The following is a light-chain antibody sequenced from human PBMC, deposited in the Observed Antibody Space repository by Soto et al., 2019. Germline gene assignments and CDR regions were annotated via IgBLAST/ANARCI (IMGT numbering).Light chain of an antibody. CDR2: DTS. V-gene: IGKV3-20*01. Sequence: EVELTQSPGTLSLSPGERATLSCRASQSVSSSHLAWYQQKRGQAPRLLIYDTSTRATGTPDRFSGSGSGTDFTLTISRLEPEDFAVYHCQQYGASPWTFGQGTKVDIK. J-gene: IGKJ1*01. CDR1: QSVSSSH. CDR3: QQYGASPWT.